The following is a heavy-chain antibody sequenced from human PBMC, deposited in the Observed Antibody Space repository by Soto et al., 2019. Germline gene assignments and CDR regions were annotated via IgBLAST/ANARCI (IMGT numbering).Heavy chain of an antibody. CDR3: AKGRSYYYYYGVDV. V-gene: IGHV3-23*01. J-gene: IGHJ6*02. CDR2: VLGGGGST. CDR1: GFTFSSYA. Sequence: GESLKISCAASGFTFSSYAMSWVRQTPGKGLEWVSGVLGGGGSTFYADSVKGRFTISRDNSKSTLYLQMNSLRAEDTALYYCAKGRSYYYYYGVDVWGQGTTVTVSS.